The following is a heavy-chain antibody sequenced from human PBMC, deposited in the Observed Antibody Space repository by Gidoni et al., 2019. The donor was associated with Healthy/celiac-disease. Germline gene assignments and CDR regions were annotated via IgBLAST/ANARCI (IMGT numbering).Heavy chain of an antibody. V-gene: IGHV5-51*01. CDR1: GYSFTSYW. CDR2: IYPGDSDT. D-gene: IGHD5-12*01. Sequence: EVQLVQSGAEVKNPGESLKISCKGSGYSFTSYWIGWVRQMPGKGLEWMGIIYPGDSDTRYSPSFQGQVTISADKSISTAYLQWSSLKASDTAMYYCARVRALRGYSGYDYFDYWGQGTLVTVSS. CDR3: ARVRALRGYSGYDYFDY. J-gene: IGHJ4*02.